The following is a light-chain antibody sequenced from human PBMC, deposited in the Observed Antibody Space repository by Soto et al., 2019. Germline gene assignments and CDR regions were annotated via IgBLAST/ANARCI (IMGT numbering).Light chain of an antibody. J-gene: IGKJ4*01. CDR3: QQYVGSGPVT. Sequence: ETVLTQSPGTLSLSPGQRATLSCRASQSVSSSNLAWYQQKPGQAPRLPIYGASSRATGIPDRFSGSGSGTDFTLTISGLEPEDFAVYFCQQYVGSGPVTFGGGTKVEVK. CDR1: QSVSSSN. CDR2: GAS. V-gene: IGKV3-20*01.